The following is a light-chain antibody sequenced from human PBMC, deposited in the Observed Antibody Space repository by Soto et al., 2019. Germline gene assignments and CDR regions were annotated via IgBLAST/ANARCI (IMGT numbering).Light chain of an antibody. V-gene: IGKV1-39*01. Sequence: DIQMTQSPSSLSASVGDRVSVTCRASQSISTFLNWYQQRPGEAPKLLIYAASSLQSGVPSRFSGSGSGADFTLAIDSMQPEDFATYYCQQSYTTPRTFGQGIKVEVK. CDR2: AAS. J-gene: IGKJ1*01. CDR3: QQSYTTPRT. CDR1: QSISTF.